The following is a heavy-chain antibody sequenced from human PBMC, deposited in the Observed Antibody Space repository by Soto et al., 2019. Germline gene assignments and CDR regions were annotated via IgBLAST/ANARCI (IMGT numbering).Heavy chain of an antibody. Sequence: QITLKESGPTLVKPTQTLTLTCTFSGFSLSTSGVGVGWIRQPPGKALEWLALIYWDDDKRYSPSLNSRLTITKDTTKNQVVLTMTNIDPVDTATYYCAHINPYYDSSGYLDYWGQGTLVTVSS. CDR2: IYWDDDK. V-gene: IGHV2-5*02. CDR3: AHINPYYDSSGYLDY. D-gene: IGHD3-22*01. CDR1: GFSLSTSGVG. J-gene: IGHJ4*02.